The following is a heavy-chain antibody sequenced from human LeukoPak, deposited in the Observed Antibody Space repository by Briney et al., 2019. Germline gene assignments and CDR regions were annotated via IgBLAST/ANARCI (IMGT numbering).Heavy chain of an antibody. Sequence: GGSLRLSCAASGFTFSSHWMTWVRQAPGKGLEWVANINQHGSEKYYVDSVKGRFTISRDNAKNSLYLQMNSLRAEDTAVYYCARSYGDYDRYAVVYWGQGTLVTVSS. CDR1: GFTFSSHW. J-gene: IGHJ4*02. CDR2: INQHGSEK. D-gene: IGHD4-17*01. V-gene: IGHV3-7*03. CDR3: ARSYGDYDRYAVVY.